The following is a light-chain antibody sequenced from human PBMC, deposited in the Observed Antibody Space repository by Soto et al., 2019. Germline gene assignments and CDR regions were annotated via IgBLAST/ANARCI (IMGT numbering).Light chain of an antibody. V-gene: IGLV2-14*01. CDR2: EVS. Sequence: QSALTQPASVSGSPGQSITISCTGTSSDVGGYQYVSWYQQYPGKAPKLVIYEVSNRPSGVSIRLSGSKSGDTASLTISGLQAEDEAAYYCCSYTIRSTLVFGGGTKLTGL. CDR3: CSYTIRSTLV. J-gene: IGLJ2*01. CDR1: SSDVGGYQY.